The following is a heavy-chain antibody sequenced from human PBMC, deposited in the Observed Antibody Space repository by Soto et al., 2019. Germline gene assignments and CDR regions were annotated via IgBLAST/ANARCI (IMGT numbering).Heavy chain of an antibody. CDR2: ISYDGNNA. J-gene: IGHJ6*02. CDR1: GFTFRFFG. D-gene: IGHD3-22*01. V-gene: IGHV3-30*18. CDR3: AKGRAYDGREYYGLDV. Sequence: QVQLVESGGGVVQPGRSLRLSCVVSGFTFRFFGMHWVRQAPGKGLEWLAVISYDGNNAYYPESVKGRFTVSRDNSKNTLYLQMNSLRAEDTAVYYCAKGRAYDGREYYGLDVWGQGTTVTVSS.